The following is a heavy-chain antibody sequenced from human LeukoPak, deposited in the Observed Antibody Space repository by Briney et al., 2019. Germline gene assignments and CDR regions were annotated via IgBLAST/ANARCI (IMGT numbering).Heavy chain of an antibody. CDR2: IYYSGSA. V-gene: IGHV4-39*01. CDR1: GGSISSSSYY. J-gene: IGHJ5*02. Sequence: PSETLSLTRTVSGGSISSSSYYWGWIRQPPGKGLEWIGSIYYSGSAYYNPSLKSRVTISVDTSKNQLSLKLSSVSAADTAVYYCARHGSGSYYVWFDPWGQGTLVTVSS. D-gene: IGHD1-26*01. CDR3: ARHGSGSYYVWFDP.